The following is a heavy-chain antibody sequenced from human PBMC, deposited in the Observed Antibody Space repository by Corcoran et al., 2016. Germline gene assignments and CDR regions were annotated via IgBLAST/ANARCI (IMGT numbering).Heavy chain of an antibody. J-gene: IGHJ4*02. CDR1: GFTFSSYS. D-gene: IGHD1-26*01. CDR2: ISSSSSYI. V-gene: IGHV3-21*01. Sequence: EVQLVESGGGLVKPGGSLRLSCAASGFTFSSYSMNWVRQAPGKGLEWVSSISSSSSYIYYADSVKGRFTISRDNAKNSLYLQMNSLRAEDTAVYYCATDPIVGVIGWGQGTLVTVSS. CDR3: ATDPIVGVIG.